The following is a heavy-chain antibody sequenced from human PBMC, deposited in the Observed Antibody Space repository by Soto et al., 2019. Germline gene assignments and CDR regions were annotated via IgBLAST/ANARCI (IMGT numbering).Heavy chain of an antibody. V-gene: IGHV6-1*01. CDR2: TYYRSKWYN. Sequence: SQTLSLTCAISWDSVSSNSAAWNWIRQSPSRGLEWLGRTYYRSKWYNDYAVSVKSRITINPDTSKNQFSLQLNSVTPEDTAVYYRASRDGWQQLVNYYYGMDVWGQGTTVTVSS. J-gene: IGHJ6*02. D-gene: IGHD6-13*01. CDR1: WDSVSSNSAA. CDR3: ASRDGWQQLVNYYYGMDV.